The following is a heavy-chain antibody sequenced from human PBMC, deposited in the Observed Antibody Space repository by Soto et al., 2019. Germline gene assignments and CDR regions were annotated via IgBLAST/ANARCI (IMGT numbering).Heavy chain of an antibody. CDR3: ARDNWNSY. J-gene: IGHJ4*02. D-gene: IGHD1-7*01. CDR1: GFTFSNYW. Sequence: EVQLVESGGGLVQPGGSLRLSCVASGFTFSNYWMHWVRQAPGKGLVWVSRINTDGSSTNYADSVKGRFTISRDNAKNMVDLQMNSLRVEDTAVYYCARDNWNSYWGQGTLVTVSS. V-gene: IGHV3-74*01. CDR2: INTDGSST.